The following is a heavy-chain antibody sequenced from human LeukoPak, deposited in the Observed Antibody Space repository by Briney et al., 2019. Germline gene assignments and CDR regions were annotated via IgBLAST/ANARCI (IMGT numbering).Heavy chain of an antibody. D-gene: IGHD3-22*01. V-gene: IGHV1-18*01. Sequence: GASVKVSCKASGYTFTSYGISWVRQAPGQGLEWMGWISAYNGNTNYAQKLQGRVTMTTDTSTSTAYMELRSLRSGDTAVYYCARELYYYDSSGGSDAFDIWGQGTMVTVSS. J-gene: IGHJ3*02. CDR3: ARELYYYDSSGGSDAFDI. CDR1: GYTFTSYG. CDR2: ISAYNGNT.